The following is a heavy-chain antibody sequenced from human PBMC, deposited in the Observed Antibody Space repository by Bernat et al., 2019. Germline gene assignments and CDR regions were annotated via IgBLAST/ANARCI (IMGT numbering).Heavy chain of an antibody. CDR2: ISAYNGYT. J-gene: IGHJ4*02. V-gene: IGHV1-18*01. D-gene: IGHD3-22*01. CDR3: ARDRPAYDSSGYYYPLYFDY. Sequence: QVQLVQSGAEVKKPGASVRVSCKASGYTFTTYGISWVRQAPGQGLESMGWISAYNGYTNYAQKLQGRVTMTTDTSTSTAYMELRSLRSDDTAVYYCARDRPAYDSSGYYYPLYFDYWGQGTLVTVSS. CDR1: GYTFTTYG.